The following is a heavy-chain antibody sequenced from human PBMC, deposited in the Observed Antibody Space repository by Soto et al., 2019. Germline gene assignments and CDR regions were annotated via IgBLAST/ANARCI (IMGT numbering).Heavy chain of an antibody. Sequence: EVQLLESGGGLVQPGGSLTLSCAASGFTFSTYAMTWVRQAPGKGLEWVSTISDSDGSTYYADSVKGRFTISRDNSKNTVYLQMNSLRAEDTAVYYCAKEVEGGWHYFDYWGQGTLVTVSS. V-gene: IGHV3-23*01. CDR3: AKEVEGGWHYFDY. CDR1: GFTFSTYA. D-gene: IGHD2-15*01. J-gene: IGHJ4*02. CDR2: ISDSDGST.